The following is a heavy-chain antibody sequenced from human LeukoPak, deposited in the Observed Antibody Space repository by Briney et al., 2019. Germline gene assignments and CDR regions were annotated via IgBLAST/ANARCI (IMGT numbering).Heavy chain of an antibody. CDR3: ARESGITDAFDI. CDR1: GGSISSSNW. V-gene: IGHV4-4*02. Sequence: SGTLSLTCAVSGGSISSSNWWSWVRQPPGKGLEWIGEIYHSGSTNYNPSLKSRVTISVDTSKNQFSLKLSSVTAADTAVYYCARESGITDAFDIWGQGTMVTVSS. J-gene: IGHJ3*02. D-gene: IGHD3-16*01. CDR2: IYHSGST.